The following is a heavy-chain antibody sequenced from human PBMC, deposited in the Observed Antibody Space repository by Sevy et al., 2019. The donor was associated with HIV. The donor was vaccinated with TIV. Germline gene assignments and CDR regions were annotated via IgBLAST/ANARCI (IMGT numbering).Heavy chain of an antibody. V-gene: IGHV3-30*04. CDR2: ISYNGRNQ. D-gene: IGHD2-15*01. CDR1: GFSLSDHA. CDR3: ARFVGYCSGGRCSIIDF. Sequence: GGSLRLSCAASGFSLSDHAVSWVRQTPGKGLEWLAVISYNGRNQYYADSVKGRFTISKDDSKNTLYLQLNSLRAEETAVYYCARFVGYCSGGRCSIIDFWGQGTLVTVSS. J-gene: IGHJ4*02.